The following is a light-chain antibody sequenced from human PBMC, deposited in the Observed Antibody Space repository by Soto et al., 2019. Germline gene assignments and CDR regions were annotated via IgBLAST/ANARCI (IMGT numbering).Light chain of an antibody. J-gene: IGLJ2*01. Sequence: QSALTQPASVSGSPGQSITISCTGTTSDVGAYNYVSWYQQHPGNAPKLIIHEVSRRPSGVSSRFSASKSGSTASLTISGLQGEDEADYYCSSYTAISTLDIVFGGGTKVTVL. V-gene: IGLV2-14*01. CDR3: SSYTAISTLDIV. CDR1: TSDVGAYNY. CDR2: EVS.